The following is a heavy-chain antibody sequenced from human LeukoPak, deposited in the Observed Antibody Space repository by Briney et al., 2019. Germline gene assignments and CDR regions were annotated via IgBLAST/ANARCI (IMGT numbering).Heavy chain of an antibody. D-gene: IGHD6-13*01. CDR1: GFTFSSYW. CDR3: ARDLGPWYSRTWGYDY. V-gene: IGHV3-7*01. Sequence: GGSLRLSCAASGFTFSSYWMSWVRQAPGKGLEWVANIKQDGSEKYYVDSVKGRFTIYRDNGKNSLYLQMNSLRAEDTAVYYCARDLGPWYSRTWGYDYWGQGSLVTVSS. J-gene: IGHJ4*02. CDR2: IKQDGSEK.